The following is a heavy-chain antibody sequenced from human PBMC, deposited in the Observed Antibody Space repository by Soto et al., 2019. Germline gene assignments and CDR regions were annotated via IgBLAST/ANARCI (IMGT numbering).Heavy chain of an antibody. V-gene: IGHV4-34*01. D-gene: IGHD3-10*01. Sequence: ETLSLTCAVYGGSFSGYYWSWIRQPPGKGLEWIGEINHSGSTNYNPSLKSRVTISVDTSKNQFSLKLSSVTAADTAVYYCARDLGSGTDVWGQGTTVTVSS. CDR1: GGSFSGYY. J-gene: IGHJ6*02. CDR3: ARDLGSGTDV. CDR2: INHSGST.